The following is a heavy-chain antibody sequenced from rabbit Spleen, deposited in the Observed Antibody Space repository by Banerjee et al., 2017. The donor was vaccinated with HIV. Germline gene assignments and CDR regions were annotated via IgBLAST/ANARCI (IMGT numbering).Heavy chain of an antibody. D-gene: IGHD1-1*01. CDR1: GFDFSSYG. CDR2: IDLVFDRT. V-gene: IGHV1S47*01. Sequence: QEKLVESGGDLVKPGGSLKLSCKASGFDFSSYGVSWVRQAPGKGLEWIGYIDLVFDRTYYANWVNGRFTISSHNAQNTLYLQLNSLTVADTATYFCVRGASSSGYYNLWGPGTRVTVS. CDR3: VRGASSSGYYNL. J-gene: IGHJ4*01.